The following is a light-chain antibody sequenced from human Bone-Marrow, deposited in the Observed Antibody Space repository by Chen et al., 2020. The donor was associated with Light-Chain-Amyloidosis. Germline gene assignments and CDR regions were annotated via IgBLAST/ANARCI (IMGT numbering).Light chain of an antibody. CDR1: DLPTKY. CDR2: RDT. Sequence: YELTQPPSVSVSPGQTARITCSGDDLPTKYAYWYQQKPGQAPVLVIHRDTERPSGISARFSGSSSGTTATLTISVVQAEDEADYHCQSADSSGTYEVIFGGGTKLTVL. V-gene: IGLV3-25*03. CDR3: QSADSSGTYEVI. J-gene: IGLJ2*01.